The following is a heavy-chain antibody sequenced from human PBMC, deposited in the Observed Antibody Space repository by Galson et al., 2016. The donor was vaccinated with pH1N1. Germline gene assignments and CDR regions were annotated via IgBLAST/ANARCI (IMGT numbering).Heavy chain of an antibody. J-gene: IGHJ2*01. CDR1: GGTFGSYG. V-gene: IGHV1-69*13. Sequence: SVKVSCKASGGTFGSYGFNWVRQAPGQGLEWMGGIIPIFNTAKYAQNFQGRVTVTADESTTTAYMELTSLRSEDTAMYFCAREDYYDTDLSDWYFDLWGRGTLLTVSS. D-gene: IGHD3-22*01. CDR2: IIPIFNTA. CDR3: AREDYYDTDLSDWYFDL.